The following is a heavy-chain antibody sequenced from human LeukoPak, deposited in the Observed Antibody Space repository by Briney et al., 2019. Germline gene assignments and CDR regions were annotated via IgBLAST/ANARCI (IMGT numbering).Heavy chain of an antibody. Sequence: PSETLSLTCAVYGGSFSGYYWSWIRQPPRKGLEWIGEINHSGSTNYNPSLKSRVTVSVDTSKNQFSLKLSSVTAADTAVYYCARFSHRGIVVVPAAIGFGNWFDPWGQGTLVTVSS. CDR2: INHSGST. V-gene: IGHV4-34*01. D-gene: IGHD2-2*01. CDR3: ARFSHRGIVVVPAAIGFGNWFDP. J-gene: IGHJ5*02. CDR1: GGSFSGYY.